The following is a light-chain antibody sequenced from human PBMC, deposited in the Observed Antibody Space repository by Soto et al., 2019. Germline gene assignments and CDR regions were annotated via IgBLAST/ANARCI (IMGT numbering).Light chain of an antibody. J-gene: IGKJ5*01. CDR2: DAS. CDR1: QGLRSA. Sequence: AIQLTQSPSSLSASVGDRVSITCRASQGLRSALAWYQQKPGKPPKILIYDASSLQSGVPSRFSGSESGTDCTFTISSLQPEDFANYYCQQLNSYPFTFGHGTRLEIK. CDR3: QQLNSYPFT. V-gene: IGKV1-13*02.